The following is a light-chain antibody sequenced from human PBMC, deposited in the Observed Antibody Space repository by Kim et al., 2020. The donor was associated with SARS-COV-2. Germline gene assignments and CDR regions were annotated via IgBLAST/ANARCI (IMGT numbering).Light chain of an antibody. V-gene: IGKV3-20*01. J-gene: IGKJ4*01. Sequence: LSPGRRATPSWTSRPSVTSYYLACYQQKPGQTRSLLIYGASSRTTGIPDRFSGRGCRAVFPLTISRLEPEDLAVYYCQQCSSSPRFSGGTKVDIK. CDR3: QQCSSSPR. CDR2: GAS. CDR1: PSVTSYY.